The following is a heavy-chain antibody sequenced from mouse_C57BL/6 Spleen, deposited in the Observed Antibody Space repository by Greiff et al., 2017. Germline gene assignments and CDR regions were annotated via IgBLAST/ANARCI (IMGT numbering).Heavy chain of an antibody. V-gene: IGHV1-64*01. Sequence: QVQLQQPGAELVKPGASVKLSCKASGYTFTSYWMRWVKQRPGQGLEWIGMIHPNSGSTNYNEKFKSKATLTVDKSSSTAYMQLSSLTSEDSAVYYCARMAGSYAMDYWGQGTSVTVSS. J-gene: IGHJ4*01. CDR2: IHPNSGST. CDR1: GYTFTSYW. CDR3: ARMAGSYAMDY. D-gene: IGHD4-1*01.